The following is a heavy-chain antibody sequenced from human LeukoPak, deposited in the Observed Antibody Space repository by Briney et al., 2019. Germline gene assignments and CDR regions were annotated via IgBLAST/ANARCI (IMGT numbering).Heavy chain of an antibody. V-gene: IGHV1-18*01. CDR2: ISAYNGNT. J-gene: IGHJ6*02. CDR3: ARYMRENYYYYYGMDV. D-gene: IGHD1-26*01. Sequence: ASVKVSCKASGYTFTSYGISWVRQAPGQGLEWTGWISAYNGNTNYAQKLQGRVTMTTDTSTSTAYMELRSLRSDDTAVYYCARYMRENYYYYYGMDVWGQGTTVTVSS. CDR1: GYTFTSYG.